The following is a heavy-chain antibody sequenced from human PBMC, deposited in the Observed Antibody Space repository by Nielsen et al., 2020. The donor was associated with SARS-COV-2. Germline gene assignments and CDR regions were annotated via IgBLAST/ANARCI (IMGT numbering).Heavy chain of an antibody. CDR2: SNQGGDA. Sequence: SETLSLTCTLYGGSLRGYFWIWLRQPPGKGLEWIGESNQGGDANYSPSLKNRVTISMDTSKMQFSLRLTSVTAADTGTYFCARGTYNFRSYSSSGMDVWGQGTTVIVSS. J-gene: IGHJ6*02. D-gene: IGHD3-3*01. V-gene: IGHV4-34*01. CDR1: GGSLRGYF. CDR3: ARGTYNFRSYSSSGMDV.